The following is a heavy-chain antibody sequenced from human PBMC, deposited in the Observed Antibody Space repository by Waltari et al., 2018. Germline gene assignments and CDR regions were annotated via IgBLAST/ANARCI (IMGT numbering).Heavy chain of an antibody. CDR2: ISWDGGST. Sequence: EVQLVESGGVVVQPGGSLRLSCAASGFTFDDYTMHVIRHAPGKGLEWVSLISWDGGSTDYADSVKGRFTISRDNSKNSLYLQMNSLRTEDTALYYCAKDSGYDILTGYLDYWGQGILVIVSS. J-gene: IGHJ4*02. V-gene: IGHV3-43*01. D-gene: IGHD3-9*01. CDR3: AKDSGYDILTGYLDY. CDR1: GFTFDDYT.